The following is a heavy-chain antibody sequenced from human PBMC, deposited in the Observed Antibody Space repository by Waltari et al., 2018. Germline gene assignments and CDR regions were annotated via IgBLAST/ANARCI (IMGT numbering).Heavy chain of an antibody. CDR3: VRGYRHDALDL. CDR2: SNWNGEST. Sequence: EVQLLESGGNVVRPGGSLRLSCEVSGFKFVEFGMSWVRQVPGRGLEWVSGSNWNGESTGEADSVKGRFIISRDNARNSMTLQMNNLRAEDTALYYCVRGYRHDALDLWGQGTMVTVSS. V-gene: IGHV3-20*04. CDR1: GFKFVEFG. J-gene: IGHJ3*01. D-gene: IGHD3-22*01.